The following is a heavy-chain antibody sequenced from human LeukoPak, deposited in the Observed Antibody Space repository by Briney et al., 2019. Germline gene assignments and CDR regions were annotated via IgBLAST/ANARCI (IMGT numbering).Heavy chain of an antibody. CDR1: GFTFNRFT. D-gene: IGHD1-1*01. CDR2: ITWDSGST. J-gene: IGHJ4*02. V-gene: IGHV3-43D*03. CDR3: AKDDDSSRGFDY. Sequence: GESLRLSCAASGFTFNRFTMNWVRQAPGKGLEWVSLITWDSGSTYYADSVKGRFTISRDNRKNSLYLQMNSLRAEDTALYYCAKDDDSSRGFDYWGQGTLVTVSS.